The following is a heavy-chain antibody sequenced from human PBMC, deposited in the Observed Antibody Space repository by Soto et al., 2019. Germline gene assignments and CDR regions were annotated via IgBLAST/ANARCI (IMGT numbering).Heavy chain of an antibody. V-gene: IGHV4-59*08. Sequence: PSETRSLTCSVAGGSISSYYLSRIRQPPGKGLEWIGYIYYSGSTNYNPSLKSRVTISVDTSKNQFSLKLSSVTAADTAVYYCARYSGYGYYYSMDVWGKGTTVTVSS. CDR2: IYYSGST. D-gene: IGHD5-12*01. CDR3: ARYSGYGYYYSMDV. J-gene: IGHJ6*03. CDR1: GGSISSYY.